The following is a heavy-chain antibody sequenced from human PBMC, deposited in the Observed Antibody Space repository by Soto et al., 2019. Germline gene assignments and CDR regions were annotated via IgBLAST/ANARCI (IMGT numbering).Heavy chain of an antibody. V-gene: IGHV3-21*01. D-gene: IGHD1-7*01. Sequence: PGGSLRLSCAASGFTFSSYSMNWVRQAPGKGLEWVSSISSSTRYIYYADSVKGRFTISKDNSKNSLYLQMNSLRAEDTAVYYCARSKGITATDGYTDYWGQGTLVTAPQ. CDR3: ARSKGITATDGYTDY. J-gene: IGHJ4*02. CDR1: GFTFSSYS. CDR2: ISSSTRYI.